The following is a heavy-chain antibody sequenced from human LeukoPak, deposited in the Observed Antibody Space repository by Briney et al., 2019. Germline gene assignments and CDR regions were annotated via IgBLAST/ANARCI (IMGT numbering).Heavy chain of an antibody. V-gene: IGHV3-33*01. CDR3: ARYYGHSYYFDY. D-gene: IGHD4-17*01. J-gene: IGHJ4*02. CDR1: GFPFSSYG. CDR2: TWYDGSSK. Sequence: GGSLRLSCAASGFPFSSYGMHWVRQAPGKGLEWVALTWYDGSSKYYADSVKGRFTISRDNSKNTLYLQMNSLRAEDTAVYYCARYYGHSYYFDYWGQGTLVTVSS.